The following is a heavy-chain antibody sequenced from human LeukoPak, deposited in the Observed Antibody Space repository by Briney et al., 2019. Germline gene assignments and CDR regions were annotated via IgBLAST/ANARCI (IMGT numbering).Heavy chain of an antibody. D-gene: IGHD6-13*01. J-gene: IGHJ4*02. CDR1: GFTFSSYG. CDR2: ISYDGSNK. Sequence: PGGSLRLSCAASGFTFSSYGMHWVRQAPGKGLEWVAVISYDGSNKYYADSVKGRFTISRDNSKNTLYLQMNSLRAEDTAVYYCAKGGGPGIAPYYFDYWGQGTLVTVSS. CDR3: AKGGGPGIAPYYFDY. V-gene: IGHV3-30*18.